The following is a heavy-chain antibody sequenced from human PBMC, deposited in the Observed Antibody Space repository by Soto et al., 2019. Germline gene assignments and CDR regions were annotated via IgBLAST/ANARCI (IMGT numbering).Heavy chain of an antibody. Sequence: GASVKVSCKASGGTFSSYAISWVRQAPGQGLEWMGGIIPIFGTANYAQKFQGRVTITADESTSTAYMELSSLRSEDTAVYYCARVPLENWNYFAYYYGMDVWGQGTTVTVSS. D-gene: IGHD1-7*01. CDR3: ARVPLENWNYFAYYYGMDV. J-gene: IGHJ6*02. CDR2: IIPIFGTA. CDR1: GGTFSSYA. V-gene: IGHV1-69*13.